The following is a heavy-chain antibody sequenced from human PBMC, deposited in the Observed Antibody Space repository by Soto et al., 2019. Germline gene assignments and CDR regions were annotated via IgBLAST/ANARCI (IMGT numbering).Heavy chain of an antibody. D-gene: IGHD3-22*01. CDR2: TTSSGGTI. V-gene: IGHV3-48*03. Sequence: EVQLVESGGGLVQPGGSLRLSCAASGFTFSNYEMNWVRQAPGKGLEWVAHTTSSGGTIYYADSVKGRFTISRDNAKNPLYLQMNDLRAEDTALYYCARSSGHYRAFDSWGQGTLVTVSS. CDR3: ARSSGHYRAFDS. CDR1: GFTFSNYE. J-gene: IGHJ4*02.